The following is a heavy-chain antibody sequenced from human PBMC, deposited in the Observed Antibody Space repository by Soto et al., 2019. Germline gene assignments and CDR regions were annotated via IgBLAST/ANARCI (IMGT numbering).Heavy chain of an antibody. CDR3: ARTYDDSGPNSGGYGFDI. CDR2: IFYSGST. V-gene: IGHV4-59*02. Sequence: SETLSLTCTVSGGSVSTYYWSWIRQPPGKGLEWIAYIFYSGSTSYNPSLKSRVTISLDTSKNQFSLKLSSVTAADTAVYYCARTYDDSGPNSGGYGFDIWGPGTMVTVSS. D-gene: IGHD3-22*01. J-gene: IGHJ3*02. CDR1: GGSVSTYY.